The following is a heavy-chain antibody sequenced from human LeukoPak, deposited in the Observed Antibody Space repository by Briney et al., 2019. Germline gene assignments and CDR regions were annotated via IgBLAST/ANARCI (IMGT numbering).Heavy chain of an antibody. CDR3: AKSHPSYGDPEGYYYGMDV. J-gene: IGHJ6*02. V-gene: IGHV3-9*01. CDR1: GFTFDDYA. CDR2: ISWNSGSI. D-gene: IGHD4-17*01. Sequence: GGSLRLSCAASGFTFDDYAMHWVRQAPGKGLEWVSGISWNSGSIGYADSVKGRFTISRDNAKNSLYLQMNSLRAEDTALYYCAKSHPSYGDPEGYYYGMDVWGQGTTVTVSS.